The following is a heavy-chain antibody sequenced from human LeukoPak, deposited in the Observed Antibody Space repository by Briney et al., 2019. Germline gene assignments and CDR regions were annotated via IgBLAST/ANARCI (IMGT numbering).Heavy chain of an antibody. CDR3: AKGLLRFLEWNFDP. CDR1: GFTFSSYG. J-gene: IGHJ5*02. V-gene: IGHV3-30*02. Sequence: PGGSLRLSCAASGFTFSSYGMHWVRQAPGKGLEWGAFIRFDGSNKYYADSVKGRFTISRDNSKYTVYLQMNSLRAEDTAVYYCAKGLLRFLEWNFDPWGQGTMVTVSS. D-gene: IGHD3-3*01. CDR2: IRFDGSNK.